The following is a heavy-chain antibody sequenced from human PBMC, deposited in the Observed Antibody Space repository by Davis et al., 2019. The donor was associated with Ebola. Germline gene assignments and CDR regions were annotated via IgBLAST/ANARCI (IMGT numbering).Heavy chain of an antibody. D-gene: IGHD3-10*01. CDR1: GFTFSSYA. CDR3: AKDPSVRGVKGKYRGYFDY. J-gene: IGHJ4*02. CDR2: ISGSGGST. Sequence: PGGSLRLSCAASGFTFSSYAMSWVRQAPGEGLEWVSAISGSGGSTYYADSVKGRFTISRDNSKNTLYLQMNSLRAEDTAVYYCAKDPSVRGVKGKYRGYFDYWGQGTLVTVSS. V-gene: IGHV3-23*01.